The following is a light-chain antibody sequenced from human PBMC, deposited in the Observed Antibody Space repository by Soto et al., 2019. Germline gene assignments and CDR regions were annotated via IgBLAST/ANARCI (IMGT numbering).Light chain of an antibody. CDR3: KVAATLPIT. Sequence: DIEVTQSATSVSASVGDRFTITWLASQGISSWLAWYQQKPGKGPKLLIYAASSLQSGVPSRFSGGGSGTDFTLTCSLLQPEDSATYYSKVAATLPITFAHGTRLEIK. CDR2: AAS. CDR1: QGISSW. V-gene: IGKV1D-12*01. J-gene: IGKJ5*01.